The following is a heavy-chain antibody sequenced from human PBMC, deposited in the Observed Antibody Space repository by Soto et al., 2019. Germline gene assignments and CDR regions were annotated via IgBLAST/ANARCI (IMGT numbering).Heavy chain of an antibody. D-gene: IGHD6-13*01. CDR3: ARVRIAAAGKGFDY. Sequence: QVQLVESGGGVVQPGRSLRLSCAASGFTFSSYAMHWVRQAPGKGLEWVAVISYDGSNKYYADSVKGRFTISRDNSKNTLYLQMNSLRAEDTAVYYCARVRIAAAGKGFDYWGQGTLVTVSS. CDR2: ISYDGSNK. J-gene: IGHJ4*02. CDR1: GFTFSSYA. V-gene: IGHV3-30-3*01.